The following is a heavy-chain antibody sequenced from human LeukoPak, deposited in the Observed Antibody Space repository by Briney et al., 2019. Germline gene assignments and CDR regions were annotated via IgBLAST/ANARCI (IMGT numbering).Heavy chain of an antibody. Sequence: SDTLSLTCAVSGYSISSGYYWGWIRQPPGKGLEWIWTIYHSGSTYYNPSLKSRVTISVDTSKNQFSLKLSSVTAADTAVYYCARSGYSSGWLFDYWGQGTLVTVSS. V-gene: IGHV4-38-2*01. CDR3: ARSGYSSGWLFDY. D-gene: IGHD6-19*01. J-gene: IGHJ4*02. CDR1: GYSISSGYY. CDR2: IYHSGST.